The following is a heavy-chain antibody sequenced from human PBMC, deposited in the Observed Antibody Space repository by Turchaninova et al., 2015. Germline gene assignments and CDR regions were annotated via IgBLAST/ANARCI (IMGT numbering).Heavy chain of an antibody. CDR2: INPNSGDT. Sequence: QVQLVQSGAEVKKPGAPVKVPCKASGYTFTNHKMHRVRQAPGQGLEWMGWINPNSGDTHYAQKFQGWVTLTGDTSITTVYMELTWLRSDDTAIYYCSRDCQDYYGSGNCLDAFDVWGQGTMVTASS. V-gene: IGHV1-2*04. D-gene: IGHD3-10*01. CDR3: SRDCQDYYGSGNCLDAFDV. J-gene: IGHJ3*01. CDR1: GYTFTNHK.